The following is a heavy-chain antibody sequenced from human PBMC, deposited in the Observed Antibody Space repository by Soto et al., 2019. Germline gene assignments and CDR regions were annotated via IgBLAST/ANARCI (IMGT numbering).Heavy chain of an antibody. Sequence: PSETLSLTXTVSGGSISSYYWSWIRQPPGKGLEWIGYIYYSGSTNYNPSLKSRVTISVDTSKNQFSLKLSSVTAADTAVYYCARHPFKYSYDNWFDPWGQGTLVTVSS. V-gene: IGHV4-59*01. CDR3: ARHPFKYSYDNWFDP. J-gene: IGHJ5*02. CDR2: IYYSGST. CDR1: GGSISSYY. D-gene: IGHD5-18*01.